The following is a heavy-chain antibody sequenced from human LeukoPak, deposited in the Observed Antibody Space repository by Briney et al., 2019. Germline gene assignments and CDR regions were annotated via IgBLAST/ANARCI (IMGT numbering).Heavy chain of an antibody. Sequence: GGSLRLSCAASGFTFSSYAMSWVRQAPGKGLEWVSGISGSGGSTYYADSVKGRFTISRDNSKNTLYLQMNSLRAEDTAVYYCAREKDQGDRSGGSCYSEPIDYWGQGTLVTVSS. CDR3: AREKDQGDRSGGSCYSEPIDY. V-gene: IGHV3-23*01. CDR1: GFTFSSYA. D-gene: IGHD2-15*01. J-gene: IGHJ4*02. CDR2: ISGSGGST.